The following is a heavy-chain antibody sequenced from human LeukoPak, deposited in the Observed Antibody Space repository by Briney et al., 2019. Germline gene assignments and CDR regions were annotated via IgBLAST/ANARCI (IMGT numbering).Heavy chain of an antibody. J-gene: IGHJ4*02. D-gene: IGHD3-22*01. CDR3: ARDYDSSGYSDY. CDR2: ISAYNGNT. V-gene: IGHV1-18*01. Sequence: ASVKVSCKASGYTFTNLGISWVRQAPGQGLEWMGWISAYNGNTNYAQKLQGRVTMTTDTSTTTAYMELRSLRSDDTAVYYCARDYDSSGYSDYWGQGTLVTVSS. CDR1: GYTFTNLG.